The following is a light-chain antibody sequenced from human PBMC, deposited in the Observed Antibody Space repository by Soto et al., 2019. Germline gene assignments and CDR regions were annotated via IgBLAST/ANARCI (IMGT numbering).Light chain of an antibody. Sequence: QSALTQPASVSGSPGQSITMSCTGTSSDVGGYNYVSWYQQHPGKAPKLMIYDVSSRPSGISNRFSGSKSGNTASLTISGLQAEDEADYYCSSYTGSNTLIFGGGTKRPS. V-gene: IGLV2-14*03. CDR3: SSYTGSNTLI. CDR1: SSDVGGYNY. J-gene: IGLJ2*01. CDR2: DVS.